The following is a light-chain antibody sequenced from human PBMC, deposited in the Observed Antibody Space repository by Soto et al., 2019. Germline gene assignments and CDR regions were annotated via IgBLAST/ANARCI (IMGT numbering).Light chain of an antibody. CDR2: NVN. CDR3: SSFTSSTTYV. CDR1: SSDVCNYNY. J-gene: IGLJ1*01. V-gene: IGLV2-14*01. Sequence: QSVLTQSASVSGSPGQSITISCTGTSSDVCNYNYVSWYQQHPGEVPKLIIFNVNNRPSGVSNRFSGSKSGNTASLTISGLQAEDEADYYCSSFTSSTTYVFGTGTKVTVL.